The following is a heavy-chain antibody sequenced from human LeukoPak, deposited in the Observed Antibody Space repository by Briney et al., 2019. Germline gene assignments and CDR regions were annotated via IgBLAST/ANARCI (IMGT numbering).Heavy chain of an antibody. D-gene: IGHD1-1*01. CDR3: AKDAPDRYVPGY. CDR1: GFTFSSYG. J-gene: IGHJ4*02. Sequence: GGSLRLSCAASGFTFSSYGMHWVRQAPGKGLDWVAVIPNDGSKKYYADSVKGRFTISRDNSKNTLSLQVSSLRAEDTAVYYCAKDAPDRYVPGYWGQGTLVTVSS. V-gene: IGHV3-30*18. CDR2: IPNDGSKK.